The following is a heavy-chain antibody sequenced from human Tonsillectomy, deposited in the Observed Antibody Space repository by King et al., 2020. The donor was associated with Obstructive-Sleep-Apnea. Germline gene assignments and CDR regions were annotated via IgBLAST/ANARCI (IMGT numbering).Heavy chain of an antibody. CDR1: GYNFPTYW. J-gene: IGHJ4*02. V-gene: IGHV5-51*01. CDR2: IYPGDSNS. CDR3: ARFSLDVVGGYELDF. Sequence: VQLVESGTEVKKPGESLKISCKGSGYNFPTYWIGWVRQMPGRGLEWMGVIYPGDSNSRYSPSFQGHVTISADKSIRTIYLQWTSLEASDTAIYFCARFSLDVVGGYELDFWGQGSQLIVSS. D-gene: IGHD5-12*01.